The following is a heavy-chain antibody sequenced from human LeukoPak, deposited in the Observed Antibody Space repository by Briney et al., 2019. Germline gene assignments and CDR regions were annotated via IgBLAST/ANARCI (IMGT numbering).Heavy chain of an antibody. V-gene: IGHV4-38-2*02. CDR3: ARVKYCSGGSCYSRYFDL. CDR1: GYSISSSYY. J-gene: IGHJ2*01. Sequence: SETLSLTCTVSGYSISSSYYWGWIRQPPGKGLEWIGSIYYSGSTYYNPSLKSRVTISVDTSKNQFSLKLSSVTAADTAVYYCARVKYCSGGSCYSRYFDLWGRGTLVTVSS. D-gene: IGHD2-15*01. CDR2: IYYSGST.